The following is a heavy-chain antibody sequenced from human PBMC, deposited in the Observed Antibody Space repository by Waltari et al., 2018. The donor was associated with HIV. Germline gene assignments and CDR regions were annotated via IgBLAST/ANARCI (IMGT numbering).Heavy chain of an antibody. CDR3: ARGQNWGASYWYFDL. CDR1: GYTFPSVD. Sequence: QVQLLQSGAETQKPGAAVTVSCRASGYTFPSVDTSSVRQANGPGRVWMGWMSPNSGNTGYAQKFQGRITMTRDTPTGTAYMELSSLRSEDTAVYYCARGQNWGASYWYFDLWGRGTLVTVSS. CDR2: MSPNSGNT. J-gene: IGHJ2*01. V-gene: IGHV1-8*02. D-gene: IGHD7-27*01.